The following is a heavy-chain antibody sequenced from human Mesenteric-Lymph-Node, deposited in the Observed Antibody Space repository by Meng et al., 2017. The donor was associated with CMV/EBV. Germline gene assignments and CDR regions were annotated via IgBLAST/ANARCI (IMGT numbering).Heavy chain of an antibody. CDR2: IYSGVNST. V-gene: IGHV3-23*03. Sequence: GGSLRLSCAASSFTVSSTYMSWVRQAPGKGPEWVSAIYSGVNSTYYADSVKGRFSVSRDNSKNTLYLQMNSLRVEDTAVYYCARAGVWGQGTTVTVSS. CDR3: ARAGV. CDR1: SFTVSSTY. J-gene: IGHJ6*02.